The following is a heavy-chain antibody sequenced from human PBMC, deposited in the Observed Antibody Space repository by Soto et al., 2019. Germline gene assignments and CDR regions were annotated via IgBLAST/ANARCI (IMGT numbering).Heavy chain of an antibody. CDR2: ISKSGDTT. D-gene: IGHD3-3*01. CDR1: RFTFSNYA. Sequence: GGSLRLSCAASRFTFSNYAMNWVRQAPGKGLEWVSTISKSGDTTYYADSVKGRFTISRDNPKNTLYLQMNSLRAEDTAVYYCAKVEYYDFWSGYYYYYGLDAWGQGTTVTVSS. J-gene: IGHJ6*02. CDR3: AKVEYYDFWSGYYYYYGLDA. V-gene: IGHV3-23*01.